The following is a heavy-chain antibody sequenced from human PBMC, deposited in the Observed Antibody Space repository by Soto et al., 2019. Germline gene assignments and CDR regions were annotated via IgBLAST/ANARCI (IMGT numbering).Heavy chain of an antibody. D-gene: IGHD5-12*01. CDR1: GYTFTSYY. CDR3: SRGDIVAIFGMDV. CDR2: INPSGGST. J-gene: IGHJ6*02. Sequence: QVQLVQSGAEVKKPGASVKVSCKASGYTFTSYYMHWVRQAPGQGLEWMGIINPSGGSTTYAQKFHGRVTMTRATSTITVYMELSSLRSEDTAVYYCSRGDIVAIFGMDVWGQGTTVTVSS. V-gene: IGHV1-46*01.